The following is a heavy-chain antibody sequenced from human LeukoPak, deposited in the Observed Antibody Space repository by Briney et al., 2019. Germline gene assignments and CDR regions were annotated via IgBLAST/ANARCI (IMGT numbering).Heavy chain of an antibody. V-gene: IGHV4-59*01. D-gene: IGHD2-2*01. CDR2: IFYNEGT. CDR3: VKSNSRYQPWTLDI. Sequence: SETLSLTCTVSSVSFRTYYWSWIRQPPGKGLEWIGYIFYNEGTSYNPSLKSRVTISVDTSNNQLSLKVNSVTAADTAMYCCVKSNSRYQPWTLDIWGRGTMVTVSS. CDR1: SVSFRTYY. J-gene: IGHJ3*02.